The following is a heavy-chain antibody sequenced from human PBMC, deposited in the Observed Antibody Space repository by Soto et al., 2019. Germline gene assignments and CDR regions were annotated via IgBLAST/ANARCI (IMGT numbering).Heavy chain of an antibody. CDR3: ARFEAHGVVPAAMRWLWWFDP. V-gene: IGHV1-8*01. CDR1: GYTFTSYD. CDR2: MNPNSGNT. Sequence: QVQLVQSGAEVKKPGASVKVSCKASGYTFTSYDINWVRQATGQGLEWMGWMNPNSGNTGYAQKSQGRLTRTRNTSISTAYMELSSLRSEDTAVYYCARFEAHGVVPAAMRWLWWFDPWGQGTLVTVSS. D-gene: IGHD2-2*01. J-gene: IGHJ5*02.